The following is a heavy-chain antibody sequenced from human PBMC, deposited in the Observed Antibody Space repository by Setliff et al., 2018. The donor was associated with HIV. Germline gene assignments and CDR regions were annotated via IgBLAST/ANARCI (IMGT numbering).Heavy chain of an antibody. CDR2: IYNSVTT. D-gene: IGHD2-2*01. J-gene: IGHJ5*02. V-gene: IGHV4-59*01. CDR1: GASISSNT. CDR3: ARGCTSSNWFGP. Sequence: PSETLSLTCIVSGASISSNTWSWIRQAPGKGLQWIGFIYNSVTTNYNPSLKSRVTISLDTSKNQFSLKLTSVTAADTAVYYCARGCTSSNWFGPWGQGTLVTVSS.